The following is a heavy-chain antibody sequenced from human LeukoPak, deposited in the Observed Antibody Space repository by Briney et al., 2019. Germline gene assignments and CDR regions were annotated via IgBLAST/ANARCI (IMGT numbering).Heavy chain of an antibody. Sequence: SETLSLTCTVSGGSISSGGYYWSWIRQHPGKGLEWIGYIYYSGSTNYNPSLKSRVTISVDTSKNQFSLKLSSVTAADTAVYYCARGRITIGGIDYWGQGTLVTVSS. CDR2: IYYSGST. D-gene: IGHD3-3*01. CDR1: GGSISSGGYY. CDR3: ARGRITIGGIDY. V-gene: IGHV4-31*03. J-gene: IGHJ4*02.